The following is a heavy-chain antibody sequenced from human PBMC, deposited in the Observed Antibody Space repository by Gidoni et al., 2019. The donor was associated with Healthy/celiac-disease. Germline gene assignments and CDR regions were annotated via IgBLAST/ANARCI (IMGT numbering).Heavy chain of an antibody. J-gene: IGHJ4*02. CDR3: ASGYSYGYARDY. CDR1: GYSFPSSW. CDR2: IYPGDADT. D-gene: IGHD5-18*01. V-gene: IGHV5-51*01. Sequence: EVQLVQSGAEVTTPGESLKIPCKGYGYSFPSSWIGWVRQMPGKGREWMGIIYPGDADTRYSPSFQGQVTSSADKAISTAYLQWSSLKASDTAMYYCASGYSYGYARDYWGQGTLVTVSS.